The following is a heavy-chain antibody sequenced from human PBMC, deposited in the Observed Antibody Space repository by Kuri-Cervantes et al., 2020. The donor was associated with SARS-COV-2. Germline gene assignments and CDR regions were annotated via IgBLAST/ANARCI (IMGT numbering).Heavy chain of an antibody. D-gene: IGHD3-16*02. CDR1: GGSFSGYY. CDR3: ARRDYVWGSYRYQGEFDY. CDR2: IFYSGTT. V-gene: IGHV4-59*12. J-gene: IGHJ4*02. Sequence: SETLSLTCAVYGGSFSGYYWSWVRQPPGKGLEWIGYIFYSGTTDYNPSLKSRVTISVDTSKNQFSLKLSSVTAPDTAVYYCARRDYVWGSYRYQGEFDYWGQGTLVTVAS.